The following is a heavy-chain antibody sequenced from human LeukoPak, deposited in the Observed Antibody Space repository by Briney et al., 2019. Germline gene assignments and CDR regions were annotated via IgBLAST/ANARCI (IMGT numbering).Heavy chain of an antibody. CDR2: INSGATSE. CDR1: GFIFSNFE. D-gene: IGHD2-8*02. Sequence: GGSPRLSRTASGFIFSNFEMNWVRQSPGKGLQWVAYINSGATSEYYADSVKGRFTISRDNAKNSLYLQMNSLGVQDTAIYYCARVICTGGSCFQNDYWGQGTLVTVSS. CDR3: ARVICTGGSCFQNDY. V-gene: IGHV3-48*03. J-gene: IGHJ4*02.